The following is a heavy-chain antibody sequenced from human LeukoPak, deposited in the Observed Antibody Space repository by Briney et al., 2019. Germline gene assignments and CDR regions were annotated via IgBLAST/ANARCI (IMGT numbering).Heavy chain of an antibody. Sequence: SETLSLTCTVSGGSVSSGSYYWSWIRQPPGKGLEWIGYIYYSGSTYYNPSLKSRVTISVDTSKNQFSLKLSSVTAADTAVYYCAREGEDDILTGNGMDVWGKGTTVTVSS. CDR3: AREGEDDILTGNGMDV. CDR1: GGSVSSGSYY. D-gene: IGHD3-9*01. CDR2: IYYSGST. V-gene: IGHV4-61*01. J-gene: IGHJ6*04.